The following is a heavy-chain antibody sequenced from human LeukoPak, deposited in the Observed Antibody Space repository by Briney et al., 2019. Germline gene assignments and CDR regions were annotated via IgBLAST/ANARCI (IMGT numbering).Heavy chain of an antibody. V-gene: IGHV4-59*01. CDR2: IYYSGST. J-gene: IGHJ4*02. CDR1: GGSISSYY. D-gene: IGHD4-23*01. CDR3: ARAGNSGVDY. Sequence: SETLSLTCTVSGGSISSYYWSWIRQPPGKGLEWIGYIYYSGSTNYNPSLKSRVTISVDTSKNQFSLKLSSVTAADTAVYYCARAGNSGVDYWGQGTLVTVSS.